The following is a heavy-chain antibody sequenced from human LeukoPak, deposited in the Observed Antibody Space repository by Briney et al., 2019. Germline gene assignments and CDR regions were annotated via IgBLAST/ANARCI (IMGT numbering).Heavy chain of an antibody. Sequence: GGSLRLSCAASGFTFTKYAMSWVRQAAGKGLEWVSAIGGSGTKTFYADSVKGRFTISRDNSKNTLYLQMNSLRAEDTAVYYCARGDCSSTSCYAHHYFDYWGQGTLVTVSS. V-gene: IGHV3-23*01. J-gene: IGHJ4*02. CDR1: GFTFTKYA. CDR3: ARGDCSSTSCYAHHYFDY. D-gene: IGHD2-2*01. CDR2: IGGSGTKT.